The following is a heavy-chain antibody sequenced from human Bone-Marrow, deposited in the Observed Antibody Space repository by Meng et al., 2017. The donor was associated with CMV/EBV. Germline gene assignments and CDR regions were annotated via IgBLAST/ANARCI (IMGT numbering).Heavy chain of an antibody. V-gene: IGHV1-69*10. J-gene: IGHJ3*01. CDR2: IIPYLDEP. D-gene: IGHD3-10*01. CDR3: AGRGPYGRALDV. Sequence: SVKVSCKASGGTSNTYTFNWVRQAPGRGLEWMGGIIPYLDEPNYAQTFQGRVTITSDRSTAAYMELSSLRSEDTAVYFCAGRGPYGRALDVWGQGTLVTVSS. CDR1: GGTSNTYT.